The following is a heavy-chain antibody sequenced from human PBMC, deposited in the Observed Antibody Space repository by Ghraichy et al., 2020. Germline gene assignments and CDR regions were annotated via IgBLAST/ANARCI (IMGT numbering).Heavy chain of an antibody. CDR1: GGSISSSDYY. V-gene: IGHV4-31*03. CDR2: IYYSGDT. CDR3: ARSAPNNWFDP. J-gene: IGHJ5*02. Sequence: SETLSLTCTVSGGSISSSDYYWSWIRQHPGQGLEWIGYIYYSGDTYYNPSLKSRATISVDTSQNQFTLKLTSVTAADTAVYYCARSAPNNWFDPWGQGTLVSVSS.